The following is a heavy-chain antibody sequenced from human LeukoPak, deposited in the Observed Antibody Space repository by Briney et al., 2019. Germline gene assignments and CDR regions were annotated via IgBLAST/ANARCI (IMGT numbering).Heavy chain of an antibody. J-gene: IGHJ4*02. CDR1: GFTLNDFY. D-gene: IGHD6-19*01. CDR2: IGSSDNII. CDR3: AREVVAGTFDS. V-gene: IGHV3-11*01. Sequence: GGSLRLSCAASGFTLNDFYMSWIRQAPGKGLEWVSDIGSSDNIIPYADSVKGRFTISRDIAKNSLYLQVNSLRVEDTAVYYCAREVVAGTFDSWGQSTLVTVSS.